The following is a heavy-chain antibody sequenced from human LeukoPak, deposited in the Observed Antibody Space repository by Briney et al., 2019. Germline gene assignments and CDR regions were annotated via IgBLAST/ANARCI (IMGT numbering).Heavy chain of an antibody. D-gene: IGHD6-13*01. Sequence: ASVKVSCKASGGTFSSYAISWVRQAPGQGLEWMGGIIPIFGTANYAQKFQGRVTITADESTSTAYKELSSLRSEDTAVYYCASSVAGYSSSWSYYFDYWGQGTLVTVSS. CDR2: IIPIFGTA. CDR3: ASSVAGYSSSWSYYFDY. J-gene: IGHJ4*02. V-gene: IGHV1-69*01. CDR1: GGTFSSYA.